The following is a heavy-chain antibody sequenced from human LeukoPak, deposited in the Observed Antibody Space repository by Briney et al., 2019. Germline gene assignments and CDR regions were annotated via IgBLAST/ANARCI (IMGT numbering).Heavy chain of an antibody. V-gene: IGHV1-69*04. Sequence: SVKVSCKASGGTFSSYAISWVRQAPGQVLEWMGRIIPILGIANYAQKFQGRVTITADKSTSTAYMELSSLRSEDTAVYYCARYELAAAGTNWYYYYGMDVWGQGTTVTVSS. CDR2: IIPILGIA. CDR1: GGTFSSYA. J-gene: IGHJ6*02. CDR3: ARYELAAAGTNWYYYYGMDV. D-gene: IGHD6-13*01.